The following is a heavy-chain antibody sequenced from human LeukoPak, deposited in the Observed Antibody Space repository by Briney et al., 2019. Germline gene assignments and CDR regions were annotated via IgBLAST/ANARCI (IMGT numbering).Heavy chain of an antibody. D-gene: IGHD5-24*01. CDR1: GGSISSYY. CDR2: VYSSGGT. CDR3: ASRRDGYTTDY. V-gene: IGHV4-4*09. J-gene: IGHJ4*02. Sequence: SETLSLTCTVSGGSISSYYWSWIRQPPGEGLEWIGYVYSSGGTNYNPSLKSRVTISLVTSKNQFSLNLSSVTAADTAVYYCASRRDGYTTDYWGQGTLVTVSS.